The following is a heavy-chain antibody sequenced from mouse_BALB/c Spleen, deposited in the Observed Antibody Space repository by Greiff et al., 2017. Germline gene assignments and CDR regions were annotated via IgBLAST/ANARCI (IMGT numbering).Heavy chain of an antibody. J-gene: IGHJ4*01. V-gene: IGHV2-9*02. Sequence: QVQLKESGPGLVAPSQSLSITCTVSGFSLTSYGVHWVRQPPGKGLEWLGVIWAGGSTNYNSALMSRLSISKDNSKSQVFLKMNSLQTDDTAMYYCAREGYDYNYAMDYWGQGTSVTVSS. CDR1: GFSLTSYG. D-gene: IGHD2-4*01. CDR2: IWAGGST. CDR3: AREGYDYNYAMDY.